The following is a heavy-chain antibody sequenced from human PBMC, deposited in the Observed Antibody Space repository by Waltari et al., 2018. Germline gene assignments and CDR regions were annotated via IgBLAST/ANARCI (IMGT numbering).Heavy chain of an antibody. D-gene: IGHD3-22*01. V-gene: IGHV1-69*05. Sequence: QVQLVQSGAEVKKPGSSVKVSCKASGGTFSSYAISWVRQAPGQGLEWMGGIIPIVGTANYAKKFQGRVTITTDESTSTAYMELSSLRSEDTAVYYCARAIPPDYYDSSGYYSGAFDIWGQGTMVTVSS. CDR3: ARAIPPDYYDSSGYYSGAFDI. CDR2: IIPIVGTA. J-gene: IGHJ3*02. CDR1: GGTFSSYA.